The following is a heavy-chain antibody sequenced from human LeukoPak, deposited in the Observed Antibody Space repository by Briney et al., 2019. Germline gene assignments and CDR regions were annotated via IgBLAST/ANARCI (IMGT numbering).Heavy chain of an antibody. J-gene: IGHJ6*03. CDR2: FDPEDGET. Sequence: ASVKVSCKVSGYTLTELSMYWVRQAPGKGLEWMGGFDPEDGETIYAQKFQGRVTMTEDTSTDTAYMELSSLRPEDTAVYYCSTRDCSGGSWYGAYYYYMDVWGKGTTVTISS. CDR1: GYTLTELS. D-gene: IGHD2-15*01. V-gene: IGHV1-24*01. CDR3: STRDCSGGSWYGAYYYYMDV.